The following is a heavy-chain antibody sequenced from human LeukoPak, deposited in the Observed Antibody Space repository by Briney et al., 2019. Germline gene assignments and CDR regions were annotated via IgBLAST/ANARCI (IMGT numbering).Heavy chain of an antibody. CDR1: GLTFSSYA. V-gene: IGHV3-23*01. CDR2: ISGSGGST. Sequence: GGSLRLSCAASGLTFSSYAMSRVRQAPGKGLEWVSAISGSGGSTYYADSVKGRFTISRDNSKNTLYLQMNSLRAEDTAVYYCAKAPSYDFWSGSRGYDPWGQGTLVTVSS. J-gene: IGHJ5*02. CDR3: AKAPSYDFWSGSRGYDP. D-gene: IGHD3-3*01.